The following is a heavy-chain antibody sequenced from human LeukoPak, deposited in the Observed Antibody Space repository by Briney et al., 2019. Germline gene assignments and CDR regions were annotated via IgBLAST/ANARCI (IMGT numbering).Heavy chain of an antibody. CDR1: GFTVSSNH. D-gene: IGHD7-27*01. Sequence: GGSLRLSCAASGFTVSSNHNHMSWVRQAPGKGLESVSVIYSGGTIFYADSVKGRFTISRDNSKNTVYLEMNSLRAEDTAVYYCARDGENHYYDYWGQGTLVTVST. J-gene: IGHJ4*02. V-gene: IGHV3-66*01. CDR2: IYSGGTI. CDR3: ARDGENHYYDY.